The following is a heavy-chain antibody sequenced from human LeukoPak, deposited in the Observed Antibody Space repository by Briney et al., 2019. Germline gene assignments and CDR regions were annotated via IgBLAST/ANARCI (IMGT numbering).Heavy chain of an antibody. J-gene: IGHJ4*02. D-gene: IGHD2-15*01. CDR3: AREGVVGAYGHFDY. CDR2: INHSGST. CDR1: GGSFRGYY. Sequence: PSETLSLTCAVYGGSFRGYYWSWIRQPPGKGLEWIGEINHSGSTNYNPSLKSRVTISVDTSKNQFSLKLSSVTAADTAVYYCAREGVVGAYGHFDYWGQGTLVTVSS. V-gene: IGHV4-34*01.